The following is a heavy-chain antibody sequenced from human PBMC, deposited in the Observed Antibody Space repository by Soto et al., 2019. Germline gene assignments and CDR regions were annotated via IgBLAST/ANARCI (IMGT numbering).Heavy chain of an antibody. D-gene: IGHD3-10*01. V-gene: IGHV4-4*02. Sequence: SETLSLTCAVSGGSISSSNWWSWVRQPPGQGLEWIGEIYHSGSTNYNPSLKSRVTISVDKSKNQFSLKLSSVTAADTAVYYCARDVPAGGYYGMDVWGQGTTVTVSS. CDR3: ARDVPAGGYYGMDV. CDR1: GGSISSSNW. J-gene: IGHJ6*02. CDR2: IYHSGST.